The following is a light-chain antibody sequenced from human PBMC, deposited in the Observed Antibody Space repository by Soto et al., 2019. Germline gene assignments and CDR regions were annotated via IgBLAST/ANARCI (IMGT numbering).Light chain of an antibody. CDR1: SSNIGGNS. Sequence: QSVMTQPPSVSAAPGQKVTISCSGSSSNIGGNSVSWYQQLPGTAPKLIIYKVDNRPSGISDRFSASKSGNTASLTISGLQAEDEAHYYCSSYTTVPSPQWVFAGGTKLTVL. J-gene: IGLJ3*02. V-gene: IGLV1-51*01. CDR2: KVD. CDR3: SSYTTVPSPQWV.